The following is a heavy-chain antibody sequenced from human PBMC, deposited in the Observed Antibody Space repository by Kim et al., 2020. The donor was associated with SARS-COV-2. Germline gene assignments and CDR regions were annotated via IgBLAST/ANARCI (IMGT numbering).Heavy chain of an antibody. CDR3: ASAQLYDSSGYITN. V-gene: IGHV3-20*04. CDR1: GFTFDDYG. J-gene: IGHJ4*02. D-gene: IGHD3-22*01. CDR2: INWNGGST. Sequence: GGSLRLSCAASGFTFDDYGMSWVRQAPGKGLEWVSGINWNGGSTGYADSVKGRFTISRDNAKNSLYLQMNSLRAEDTALYYCASAQLYDSSGYITNWGQGTLGTVSS.